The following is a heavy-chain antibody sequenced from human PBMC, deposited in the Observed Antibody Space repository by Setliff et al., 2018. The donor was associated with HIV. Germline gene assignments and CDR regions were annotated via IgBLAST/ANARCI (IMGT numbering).Heavy chain of an antibody. CDR3: ARESPSSSWFYFDF. Sequence: SETLSLTCTVSGGSVSSGSYYWSWIRQPPGKGLEWIGYIYYSGSTKHNPSLKSRVTISLDTSKNQFSLKLGSVTAAYTAVYYCARESPSSSWFYFDFWGQGTLVTVSS. CDR2: IYYSGST. J-gene: IGHJ4*02. V-gene: IGHV4-61*01. CDR1: GGSVSSGSYY. D-gene: IGHD6-13*01.